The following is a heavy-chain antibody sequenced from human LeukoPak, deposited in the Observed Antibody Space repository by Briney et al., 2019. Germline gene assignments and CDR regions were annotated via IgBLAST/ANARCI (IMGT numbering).Heavy chain of an antibody. J-gene: IGHJ4*02. V-gene: IGHV3-21*01. Sequence: GGSLRLSCAASGFTFSSYIMNWVRQAPGKGLEWVSSISSSSSYIYYADSVKGRFTISRDNAKNSLYLQMNSLRAEDTAVYYCATMTTVTRNFDYWGQGTLVTVSS. CDR1: GFTFSSYI. CDR3: ATMTTVTRNFDY. CDR2: ISSSSSYI. D-gene: IGHD4-11*01.